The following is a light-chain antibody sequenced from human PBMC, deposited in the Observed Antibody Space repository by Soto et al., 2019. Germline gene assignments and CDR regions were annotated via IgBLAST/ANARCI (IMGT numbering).Light chain of an antibody. CDR1: QSVSSSY. CDR3: QQYGSWT. V-gene: IGKV3-20*01. J-gene: IGKJ1*01. Sequence: EIVVTQSPGTLSLSPGERATLSCRASQSVSSSYLAWYQQKPGQAPRLLIYGASSRATGIPDRFSGSGSGTDSNLTISRLEPEDFAVYYCQQYGSWTFGQGTKVEIK. CDR2: GAS.